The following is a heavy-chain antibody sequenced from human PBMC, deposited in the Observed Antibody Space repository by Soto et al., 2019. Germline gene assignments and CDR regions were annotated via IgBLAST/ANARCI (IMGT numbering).Heavy chain of an antibody. CDR1: GFTFSSYA. Sequence: PGGSLRLSCAASGFTFSSYAMNWVRQAPGKGLEWVSVITGSGDSTYYADSVKGRFTISRDNSKNTLYVQMNSLRAEDTAVYYCAKLQWPSAQHAFDIWGQGTMVTVSS. CDR2: ITGSGDST. CDR3: AKLQWPSAQHAFDI. V-gene: IGHV3-23*01. D-gene: IGHD6-19*01. J-gene: IGHJ3*02.